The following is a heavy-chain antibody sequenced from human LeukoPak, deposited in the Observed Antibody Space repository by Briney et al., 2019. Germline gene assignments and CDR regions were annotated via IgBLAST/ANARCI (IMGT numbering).Heavy chain of an antibody. CDR2: IYYSGRT. Sequence: SETLSLTCSVVGGSLTSSNQYWGWIRQPPGKGLEWIGSIYYSGRTYYNPSLKSRATISVDTSKNQFSLKLSSVTAADTAVYYCARSDQRGCSYDYSAFDIWGQGTMVTVSS. V-gene: IGHV4-39*01. CDR1: GGSLTSSNQY. J-gene: IGHJ3*02. CDR3: ARSDQRGCSYDYSAFDI. D-gene: IGHD5-18*01.